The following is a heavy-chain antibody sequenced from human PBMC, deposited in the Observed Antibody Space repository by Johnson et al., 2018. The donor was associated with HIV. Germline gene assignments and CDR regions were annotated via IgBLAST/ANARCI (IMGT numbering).Heavy chain of an antibody. CDR2: IWSDGSNK. Sequence: QVQLVESGGVAIQPGGSLRLSCAASGLSFSSYGMDWVRQSPGNGLEWVAVIWSDGSNKHYADAVKGRFTISRDNSKNTLYLQMNSLRAEDTAVYNCATSTASDALDIWGQGTMVTVSS. J-gene: IGHJ3*02. CDR3: ATSTASDALDI. CDR1: GLSFSSYG. D-gene: IGHD1-1*01. V-gene: IGHV3-33*01.